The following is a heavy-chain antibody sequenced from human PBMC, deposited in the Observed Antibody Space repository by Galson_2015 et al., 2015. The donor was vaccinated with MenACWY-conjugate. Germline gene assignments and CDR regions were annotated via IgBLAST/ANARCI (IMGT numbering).Heavy chain of an antibody. CDR1: GSIFTSYW. CDR3: ANGPYSSTWFSS. CDR2: IDPSDSYT. D-gene: IGHD6-13*01. J-gene: IGHJ5*02. V-gene: IGHV5-10-1*01. Sequence: QSGAEVKKPGESLRISCKGSGSIFTSYWISWVRQVPGKGLEWMGRIDPSDSYTNYSPSFQGHVTISADKSITTAYLQWSGLKASDTAMYYCANGPYSSTWFSSWGQGTPVTVSS.